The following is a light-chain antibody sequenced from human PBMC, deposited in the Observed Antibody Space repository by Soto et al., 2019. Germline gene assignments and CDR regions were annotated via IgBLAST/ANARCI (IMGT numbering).Light chain of an antibody. CDR2: KAS. J-gene: IGKJ1*01. V-gene: IGKV1-5*03. CDR3: QQYDTYPWT. Sequence: DIQMTQSPSTLSASVGDRVTITCRASRSISSWLAWYQQKPGKAPNLLIYKASTLETGVPSRFSGSESGTEFTLTISSLQPDDFATYYCQQYDTYPWTFGQGTKVEIK. CDR1: RSISSW.